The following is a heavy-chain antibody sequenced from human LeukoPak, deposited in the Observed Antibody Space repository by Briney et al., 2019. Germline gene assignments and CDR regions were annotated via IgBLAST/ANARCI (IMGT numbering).Heavy chain of an antibody. Sequence: PSQTLSLTSHVCRGSSSSRGYYWSGTRQPPEKGLEWIGRIYTSSSTNYNPSLKSRVTISVDTSKNQFSLKLSSVTAADTAVYYCAAQVGATRYWGQGTLVTVSS. CDR3: AAQVGATRY. V-gene: IGHV4-61*02. J-gene: IGHJ4*02. D-gene: IGHD1-26*01. CDR2: IYTSSST. CDR1: RGSSSSRGYY.